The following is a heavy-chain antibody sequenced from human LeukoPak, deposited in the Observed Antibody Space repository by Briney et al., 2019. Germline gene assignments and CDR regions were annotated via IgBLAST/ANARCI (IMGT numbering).Heavy chain of an antibody. D-gene: IGHD1-26*01. CDR2: IYYSGST. Sequence: SETLSLTCAVSGDSITSSNWWSWVRQPPGKGLEWIGEIYYSGSTFYSPSLKSRVTISVDTSKNQFSLKLSSVTAADTAVYYCASLRERSYYARGFDYWGQGTLVTVSS. CDR1: GDSITSSNW. V-gene: IGHV4-4*02. CDR3: ASLRERSYYARGFDY. J-gene: IGHJ4*02.